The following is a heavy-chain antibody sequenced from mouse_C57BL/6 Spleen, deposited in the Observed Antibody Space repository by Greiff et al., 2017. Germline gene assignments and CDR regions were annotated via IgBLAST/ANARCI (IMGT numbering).Heavy chain of an antibody. V-gene: IGHV14-1*01. J-gene: IGHJ2*02. CDR2: IDPDDGDT. CDR3: TTWRYGSSLYDLDY. D-gene: IGHD1-1*01. CDR1: GFNIKDYY. Sequence: VQLQQSGAELVRPGASVKLSCTASGFNIKDYYMHWVKQRPEQGLEWIGRIDPDDGDTEYAPKFKGKATMTADTSSNTAYLQLSSLTSEDTAVYYCTTWRYGSSLYDLDYWGQGTSLTVSS.